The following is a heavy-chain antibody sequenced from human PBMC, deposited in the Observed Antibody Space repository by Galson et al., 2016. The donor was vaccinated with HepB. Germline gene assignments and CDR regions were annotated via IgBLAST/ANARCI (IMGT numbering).Heavy chain of an antibody. D-gene: IGHD6-19*01. V-gene: IGHV3-21*04. Sequence: SLRLSCAASGFTFSSFSMNWVRQAPGKGLDWVSSISSSSSYIYYADSVRGRFTISRDNAKNSLFLQMNSLRAEDTAVYYCAKARDQWLVVYYSDYWGQGNLVTVSS. CDR3: AKARDQWLVVYYSDY. J-gene: IGHJ4*02. CDR1: GFTFSSFS. CDR2: ISSSSSYI.